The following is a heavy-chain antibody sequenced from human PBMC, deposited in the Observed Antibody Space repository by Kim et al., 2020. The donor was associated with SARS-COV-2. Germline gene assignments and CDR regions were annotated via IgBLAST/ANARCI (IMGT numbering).Heavy chain of an antibody. J-gene: IGHJ4*02. D-gene: IGHD6-13*01. Sequence: GGSLRLSCAASGFTFSSYSMNWVRQAPGKELEWVSSISSSSSYIYYADSVKGRFTISRDNAKNSLYLQMNSLRAEDTAVYYCARVGAAAGIDYWGQGTLVTVSS. CDR3: ARVGAAAGIDY. CDR1: GFTFSSYS. V-gene: IGHV3-21*01. CDR2: ISSSSSYI.